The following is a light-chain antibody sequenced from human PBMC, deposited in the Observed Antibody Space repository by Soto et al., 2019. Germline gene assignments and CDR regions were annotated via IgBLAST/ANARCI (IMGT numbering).Light chain of an antibody. CDR2: DNN. CDR1: SSNIGNNY. CDR3: GTWDSSLSRV. V-gene: IGLV1-51*01. Sequence: QSVLTQPPSVSAAPGQKVTISCSGSSSNIGNNYVSWYQQLPGTAPKLLIYDNNKRPSGIPDRFSGSKSGTSATLGITGLQTGDEADYHCGTWDSSLSRVFGGGTKLTVL. J-gene: IGLJ3*02.